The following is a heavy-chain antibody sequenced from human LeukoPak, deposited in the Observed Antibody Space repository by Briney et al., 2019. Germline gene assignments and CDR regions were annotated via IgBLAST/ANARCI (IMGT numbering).Heavy chain of an antibody. J-gene: IGHJ5*02. V-gene: IGHV4-30-4*08. CDR2: IYYSGST. CDR1: GGSISSGDYY. Sequence: SETLSLTCTVSGGSISSGDYYWSWIRQPPGKGLEWIGYIYYSGSTYYNPSLKSRVTISVDTSKNQFSLKLSSVTAADTAVYYCARVKAAAATRWFDPWGQGTLVTVPS. CDR3: ARVKAAAATRWFDP. D-gene: IGHD6-13*01.